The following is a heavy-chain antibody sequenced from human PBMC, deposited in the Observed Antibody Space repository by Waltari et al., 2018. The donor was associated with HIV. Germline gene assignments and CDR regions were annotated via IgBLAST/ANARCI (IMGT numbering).Heavy chain of an antibody. V-gene: IGHV3-49*05. CDR3: TGNYGAQYYFDN. J-gene: IGHJ4*02. CDR1: GFTVGAYA. D-gene: IGHD4-17*01. CDR2: IRSERYGGTT. Sequence: EVQLVESGGALVKPGRSLKLSCTASGFTVGAYAMSWFRQAPWKALGCVGFIRSERYGGTTNYPPSVKDRFTISRYDSKSIAYLQMNSLKTEDTAVYYCTGNYGAQYYFDNWGQGTLVTVSS.